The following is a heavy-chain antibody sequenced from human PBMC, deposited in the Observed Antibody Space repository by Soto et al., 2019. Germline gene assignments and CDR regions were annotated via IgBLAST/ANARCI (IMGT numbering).Heavy chain of an antibody. J-gene: IGHJ4*02. CDR2: IYWNDDK. D-gene: IGHD6-25*01. CDR3: AHRLGSRGSFHS. CDR1: GFSLTTSGVG. V-gene: IGHV2-5*01. Sequence: QITLKASGPSLVKPTQTLTLTCTFSGFSLTTSGVGVGWIRQPRGKDPEWLALIYWNDDKRYSPSLQSRLTNTKDPSKNQVVPTLTTVDPVGTATFYCAHRLGSRGSFHSWGQGSLLAVSS.